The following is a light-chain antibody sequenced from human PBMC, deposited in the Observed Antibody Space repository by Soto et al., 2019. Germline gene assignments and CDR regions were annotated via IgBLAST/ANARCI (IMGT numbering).Light chain of an antibody. Sequence: DIYMAQSPSSLSASVGDRVTITCQASEDITNYLNWYQQKPGKAPKLLIYDASSLETGVPLRFTGGGSGTNFTFTISGRQPADIASYYCQQYGNLPLTFGQGTMVEFK. CDR2: DAS. CDR3: QQYGNLPLT. V-gene: IGKV1-33*01. J-gene: IGKJ2*01. CDR1: EDITNY.